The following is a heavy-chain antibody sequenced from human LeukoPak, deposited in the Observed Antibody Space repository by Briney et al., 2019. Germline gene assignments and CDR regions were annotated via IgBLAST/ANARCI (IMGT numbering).Heavy chain of an antibody. CDR2: INPSGGRT. V-gene: IGHV1-46*01. D-gene: IGHD4-17*01. J-gene: IGHJ4*02. Sequence: ASVKVSCKASGYTFISYFMNWVRQAPGQGLEWMGIINPSGGRTNYAQKFEGRVIVTRDTSTSRVYMELYSQRYEDTAVYYCARGGRDYGDFLAGHWGQGTLVTVSS. CDR3: ARGGRDYGDFLAGH. CDR1: GYTFISYF.